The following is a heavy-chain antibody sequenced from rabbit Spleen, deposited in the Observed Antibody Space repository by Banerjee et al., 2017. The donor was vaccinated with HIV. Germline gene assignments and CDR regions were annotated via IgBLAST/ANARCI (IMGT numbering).Heavy chain of an antibody. CDR3: ARDLPDIIGWNFGF. Sequence: QEQLEESGGGLVKPEGSLTLTCKASGFSFSEKEVMCWVRQAPGKGLEWIGCINTITGKTVYATWAKGRFTISRALSTTVFLQMTSLTAADTATYFCARDLPDIIGWNFGFWGPGTLVTVS. V-gene: IGHV1S45*01. J-gene: IGHJ4*02. CDR1: GFSFSEKEV. D-gene: IGHD1-1*01. CDR2: INTITGKT.